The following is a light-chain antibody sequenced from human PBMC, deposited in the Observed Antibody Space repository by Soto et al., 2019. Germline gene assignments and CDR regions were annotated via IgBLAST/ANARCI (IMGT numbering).Light chain of an antibody. V-gene: IGKV1-5*03. CDR3: QQLFDSPIT. Sequence: IQMTQSPSPLSGSVGDRVTITCQASQTISSWLAWYQQKPGKAPKLLIYKASTLKSGVPSRFSATVSGTECSLTITSLQPEDVATYYCQQLFDSPITLGQGTRLEIK. CDR2: KAS. CDR1: QTISSW. J-gene: IGKJ5*01.